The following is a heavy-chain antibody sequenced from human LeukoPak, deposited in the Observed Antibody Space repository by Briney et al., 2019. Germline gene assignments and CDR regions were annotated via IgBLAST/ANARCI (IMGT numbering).Heavy chain of an antibody. CDR1: GFTFSSYA. CDR2: IWYDGSKK. Sequence: GGSLRLSCAASGFTFSSYAMHWVRQAPGKGLEWVAVIWYDGSKKYHADSVKGRFTISRDNSKNTLTLQMNSLRAEDTAVYYCARGRLEFTENWFGPWGQGTLVTVSS. D-gene: IGHD3-3*02. V-gene: IGHV3-33*01. CDR3: ARGRLEFTENWFGP. J-gene: IGHJ5*02.